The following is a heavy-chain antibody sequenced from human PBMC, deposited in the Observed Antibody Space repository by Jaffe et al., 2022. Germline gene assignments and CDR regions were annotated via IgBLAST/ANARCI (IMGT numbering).Heavy chain of an antibody. J-gene: IGHJ6*03. V-gene: IGHV1-69*01. Sequence: QVQLVQSGAEVKKPGSSVKVSCKASGGTFSSYAISWVRQAPGQGLEWMGGIIPIFGTANYAQKFQGRVTITADESTSTAYMELSSLRSEDTAVYYCARRGQPELGMGNYYYYMDVWGKGTTVTVSS. CDR3: ARRGQPELGMGNYYYYMDV. CDR1: GGTFSSYA. D-gene: IGHD7-27*01. CDR2: IIPIFGTA.